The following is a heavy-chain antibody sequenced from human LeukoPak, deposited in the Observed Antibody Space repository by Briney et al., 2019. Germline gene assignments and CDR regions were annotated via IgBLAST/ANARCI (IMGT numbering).Heavy chain of an antibody. CDR3: ARVAAVSGNTGYFDY. Sequence: GASVKVSCKASGGTFSNYAISWVRQAPGQGLEWMGEIIPTFGTTNHAQKFQGRVTITADDSTSTAYMELSSLRSEDTAVYYCARVAAVSGNTGYFDYWGQGTLVTVSS. CDR2: IIPTFGTT. D-gene: IGHD6-19*01. V-gene: IGHV1-69*01. CDR1: GGTFSNYA. J-gene: IGHJ4*02.